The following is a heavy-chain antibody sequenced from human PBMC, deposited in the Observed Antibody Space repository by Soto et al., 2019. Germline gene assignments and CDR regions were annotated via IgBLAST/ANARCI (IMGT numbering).Heavy chain of an antibody. CDR3: ARSGNLWQLLGWFDP. CDR2: INHSGST. V-gene: IGHV4-34*01. CDR1: GGSFSGYY. J-gene: IGHJ5*02. D-gene: IGHD1-26*01. Sequence: SETLSLTCAVYGGSFSGYYWSWIRQPPGKGLEWIGEINHSGSTNYNPSLKSRVTISVDTSKNQFSLKLSSVTAADPAVYYCARSGNLWQLLGWFDPWGQGNLGPLSP.